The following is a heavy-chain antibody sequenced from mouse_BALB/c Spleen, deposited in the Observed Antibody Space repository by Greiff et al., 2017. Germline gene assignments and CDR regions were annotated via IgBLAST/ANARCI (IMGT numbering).Heavy chain of an antibody. CDR2: ISSGSSTI. D-gene: IGHD2-1*01. V-gene: IGHV5-17*02. J-gene: IGHJ2*01. CDR1: GFTFSSFG. Sequence: DVKLVESGGGLVQPGGSRKLSCAASGFTFSSFGMHWVRQAPEKGLEWVAYISSGSSTIYYADTVKGRFTISRDNPKNTLFLQMTSLRSEDTAMYYCARNYGNYEGYYFDYWGQGTTLTVSS. CDR3: ARNYGNYEGYYFDY.